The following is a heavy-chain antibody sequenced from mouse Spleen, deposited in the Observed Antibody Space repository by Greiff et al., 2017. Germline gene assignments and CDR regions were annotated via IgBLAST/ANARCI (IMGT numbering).Heavy chain of an antibody. CDR3: ARRRLGGIFDY. CDR1: GYTFTSYW. D-gene: IGHD4-1*01. Sequence: QVQLQQPGAELVKPGASVKLSCKASGYTFTSYWMHWVKQRPGQGLEWIGEIDPSDSYTNYNQKFKGKATLTVDKSSSTAYMQLSSLTSEDSAVYYCARRRLGGIFDYWGQGTTLTVSS. J-gene: IGHJ2*01. V-gene: IGHV1-69*02. CDR2: IDPSDSYT.